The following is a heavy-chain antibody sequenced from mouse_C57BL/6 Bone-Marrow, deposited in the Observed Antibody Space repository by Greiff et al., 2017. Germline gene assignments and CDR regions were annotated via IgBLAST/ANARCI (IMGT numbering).Heavy chain of an antibody. CDR3: GRERGYYGSRNAMDY. D-gene: IGHD1-1*01. V-gene: IGHV1-54*01. Sequence: VQLQQSGAELVRPGTSVKVSCKASGYAFTNYLIEWVKQRPGQGLEWIGVINPGSGGTNYTEKFKGKATLTADKSSSTASMQLSSLTSEESAVYFRGRERGYYGSRNAMDYWGQGTSVTVSS. CDR1: GYAFTNYL. CDR2: INPGSGGT. J-gene: IGHJ4*01.